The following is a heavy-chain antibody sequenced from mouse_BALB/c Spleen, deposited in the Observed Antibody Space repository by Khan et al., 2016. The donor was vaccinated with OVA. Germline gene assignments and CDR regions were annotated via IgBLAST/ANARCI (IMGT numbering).Heavy chain of an antibody. CDR3: AGTAYHGNYYFDY. CDR2: ISYSGST. Sequence: EVQLQESGPSLVKPSQTLSLTCSVTGDSITSGYWNWIRKFPGNKLEYMGYISYSGSTYYNPSLKSRISITRDTSQHQHSLQFNSMTTEDSATYYCAGTAYHGNYYFDYWGQGTTLTVSS. CDR1: GDSITSGY. D-gene: IGHD2-10*01. V-gene: IGHV3-8*02. J-gene: IGHJ2*01.